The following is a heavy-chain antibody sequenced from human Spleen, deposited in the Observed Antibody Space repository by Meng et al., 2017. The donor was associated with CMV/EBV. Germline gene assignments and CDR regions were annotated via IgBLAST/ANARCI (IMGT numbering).Heavy chain of an antibody. CDR1: GFTFSSYS. J-gene: IGHJ6*02. Sequence: GESLKISCAASGFTFSSYSMNWVRQAPGKGLEWVSSISSSSSYIYYADSVKGRFTISRDNAKNSLYLQMNSLRAEDTAVYYCARDRGVTMIVVVTARDYGMDVWGQGTTVTVSS. D-gene: IGHD3-22*01. CDR3: ARDRGVTMIVVVTARDYGMDV. CDR2: ISSSSSYI. V-gene: IGHV3-21*01.